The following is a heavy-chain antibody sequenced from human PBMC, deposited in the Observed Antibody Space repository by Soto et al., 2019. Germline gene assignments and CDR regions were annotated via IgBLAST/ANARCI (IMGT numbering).Heavy chain of an antibody. CDR1: GFTFSSYG. CDR3: AKVPSTYYYDSSGYNWFEP. Sequence: PGGSLRLSCAASGFTFSSYGMHWVRQAPGKGLEWVAAITDSGGNKYYADSVKGRFTISRDNSKNTLYLQMNSLRAEDTAVYYCAKVPSTYYYDSSGYNWFEPWGHGTLVTVPS. V-gene: IGHV3-23*01. J-gene: IGHJ5*02. CDR2: ITDSGGNK. D-gene: IGHD3-22*01.